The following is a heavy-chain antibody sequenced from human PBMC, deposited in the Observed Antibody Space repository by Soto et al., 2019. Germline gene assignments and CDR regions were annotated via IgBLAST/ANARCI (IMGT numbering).Heavy chain of an antibody. CDR3: ARDQVFGVVPTYEALDI. J-gene: IGHJ3*02. Sequence: QVLLQESGPGLVKPSQTLSLTCTVSGGSISSATYYWSWIRQPPGKGLEWIGYIYYSGTTYYSPSLESRVTISVDTSKNQFSLNLSSVTAADTAVYYCARDQVFGVVPTYEALDIWGQGTKVTVSS. D-gene: IGHD3-3*01. V-gene: IGHV4-31*03. CDR2: IYYSGTT. CDR1: GGSISSATYY.